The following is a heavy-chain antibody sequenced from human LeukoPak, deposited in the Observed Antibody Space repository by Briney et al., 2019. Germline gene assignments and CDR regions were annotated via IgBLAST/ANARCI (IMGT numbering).Heavy chain of an antibody. CDR1: GFTFSSHG. J-gene: IGHJ4*02. CDR2: IRSDGSSN. V-gene: IGHV3-30*02. D-gene: IGHD3-9*01. CDR3: ARDRLYDILTGYYDY. Sequence: GGSLRLSCAASGFTFSSHGMHWVRQAPGKGLEWVTFIRSDGSSNYYGDSVKGRFTLSRDNFKNTLSLQMNSLRAEDTAVYYCARDRLYDILTGYYDYWGQGTLITVSS.